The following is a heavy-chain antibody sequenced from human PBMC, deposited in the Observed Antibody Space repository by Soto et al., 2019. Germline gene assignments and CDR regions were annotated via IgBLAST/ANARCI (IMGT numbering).Heavy chain of an antibody. J-gene: IGHJ4*02. CDR2: IYYSGST. CDR3: ARAVPKSGGDYGFDY. Sequence: PSETLSLTCTVSGGSVSSGSYYWSWIRQPPGKGLEWIGYIYYSGSTNYNPSLKSRVTISVDTSKNQLSLKLSSVTAADTAVYYCARAVPKSGGDYGFDYWGQGTLVTVSS. V-gene: IGHV4-61*01. CDR1: GGSVSSGSYY. D-gene: IGHD2-21*02.